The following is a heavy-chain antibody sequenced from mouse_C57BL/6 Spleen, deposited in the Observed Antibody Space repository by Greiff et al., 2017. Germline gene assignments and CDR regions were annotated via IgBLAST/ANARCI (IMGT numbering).Heavy chain of an antibody. CDR1: GYTFTSYW. J-gene: IGHJ2*01. D-gene: IGHD1-1*01. V-gene: IGHV1-64*01. Sequence: QVQLQQPGAELVKPGASVKLSCKASGYTFTSYWMHWVKQRPGKGLEWIGMVHPNSGSTNYNEKFKSKATMTVDKSSSTAYMQLSSLTSEDSSVYYCAREGVRSYYFDYWGQGTTLTVSS. CDR3: AREGVRSYYFDY. CDR2: VHPNSGST.